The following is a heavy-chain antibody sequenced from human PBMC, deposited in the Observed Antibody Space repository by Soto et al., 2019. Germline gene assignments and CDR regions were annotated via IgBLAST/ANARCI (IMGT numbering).Heavy chain of an antibody. D-gene: IGHD1-20*01. V-gene: IGHV3-11*01. CDR1: GFSFSDFY. CDR3: ARLFYNWNSWVDS. CDR2: IHRSGSPI. J-gene: IGHJ4*02. Sequence: QVQLVESGGGLVKPGGSLRLSCAASGFSFSDFYMVWIRQAPGKGLEWISYIHRSGSPIYYADSVKGRFAISRDNAKTSLCLQMNSLRAEHTAGYYCARLFYNWNSWVDSWGQGTLVTVSS.